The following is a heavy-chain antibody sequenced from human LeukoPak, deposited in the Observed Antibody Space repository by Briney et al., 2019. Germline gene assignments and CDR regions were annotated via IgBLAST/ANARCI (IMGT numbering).Heavy chain of an antibody. V-gene: IGHV4-4*07. CDR1: GGSISSYY. D-gene: IGHD3-9*01. CDR3: ASGDYDILTGYYPTY. Sequence: SETLSLTCTVSGGSISSYYWSWIRQPAGKGLEWIGRIYTSGSTNYNPSLKSRVTMSVDTSKNHFSLKLSSVTAADTAVYYCASGDYDILTGYYPTYWGQGTLVTVSS. CDR2: IYTSGST. J-gene: IGHJ4*02.